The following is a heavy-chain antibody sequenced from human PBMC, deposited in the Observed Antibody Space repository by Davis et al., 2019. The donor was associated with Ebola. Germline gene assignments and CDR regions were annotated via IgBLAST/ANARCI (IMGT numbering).Heavy chain of an antibody. CDR2: LIPYTGHT. V-gene: IGHV1-18*04. J-gene: IGHJ6*02. D-gene: IGHD1-14*01. CDR1: RYIFTSYG. CDR3: ARLPESSWVDGMDV. Sequence: SVTVSCKASRYIFTSYGILWARPAPGQALEWMGWLIPYTGHTNYAPKLQGRVTINTDTSTSTAYMELRRQRYDDTAVYYGARLPESSWVDGMDVWGQGTTVTVSS.